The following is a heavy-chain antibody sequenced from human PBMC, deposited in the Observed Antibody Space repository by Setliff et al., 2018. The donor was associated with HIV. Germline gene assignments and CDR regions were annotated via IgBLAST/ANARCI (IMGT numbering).Heavy chain of an antibody. J-gene: IGHJ6*03. D-gene: IGHD5-12*01. V-gene: IGHV4-34*01. CDR2: INHSGST. CDR3: ARGLVVVTDSDYDTNYYYDYYMDV. Sequence: SETLSLTCAVYGGSFSGYYWSWIRQPPGKGLEWIGEINHSGSTNYNPSLKSRVTISVDTSKNQFSLKLSSVTAAYTAVYYCARGLVVVTDSDYDTNYYYDYYMDVWGKGTTVTVSS. CDR1: GGSFSGYY.